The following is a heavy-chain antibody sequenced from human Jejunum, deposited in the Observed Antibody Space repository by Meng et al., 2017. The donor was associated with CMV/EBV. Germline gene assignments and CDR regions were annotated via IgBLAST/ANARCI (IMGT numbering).Heavy chain of an antibody. Sequence: RLSCAASGFNIRNYWMSWARQAPGRGLEWVASMKTDGSEKYYVDSVKGRFTMSRDNAKNSLYLQMNSLRAEDTAVYYCARGNALDYWGLGTLVTVSS. J-gene: IGHJ4*02. CDR3: ARGNALDY. V-gene: IGHV3-7*01. CDR2: MKTDGSEK. CDR1: GFNIRNYW.